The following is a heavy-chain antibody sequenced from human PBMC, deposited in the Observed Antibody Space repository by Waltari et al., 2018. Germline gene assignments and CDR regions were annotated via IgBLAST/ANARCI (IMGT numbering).Heavy chain of an antibody. CDR1: GFTFSSYS. D-gene: IGHD3-3*01. Sequence: EVQLVESGGGLVQLGGSLRLSCAASGFTFSSYSMNWVRQAPGKGLEWVSYISSSSSTIYYADSVKGRFTISRDNAKNSLYLQMNSLRAEDTAVYYCARDHYDFWSGPPGWFDPWGQGTLVTVSS. V-gene: IGHV3-48*01. CDR3: ARDHYDFWSGPPGWFDP. J-gene: IGHJ5*02. CDR2: ISSSSSTI.